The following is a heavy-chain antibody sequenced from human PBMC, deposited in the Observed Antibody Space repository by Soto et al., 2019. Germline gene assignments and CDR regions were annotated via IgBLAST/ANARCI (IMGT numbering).Heavy chain of an antibody. Sequence: DVQLVESGGGLVQPGRSLRLSCAASGFTFDDYAMHWVRQAPGKGLAWVSGISWNSGSIGYADSVKGRFTISRDNAKNSLYLQMNSLRAEDTALYYCAKDMGSSSWYGAFEPWGQGTLVTVSS. CDR3: AKDMGSSSWYGAFEP. D-gene: IGHD6-13*01. J-gene: IGHJ5*02. CDR1: GFTFDDYA. CDR2: ISWNSGSI. V-gene: IGHV3-9*01.